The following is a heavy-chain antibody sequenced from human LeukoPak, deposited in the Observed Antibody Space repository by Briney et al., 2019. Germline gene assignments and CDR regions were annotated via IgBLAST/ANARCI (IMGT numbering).Heavy chain of an antibody. Sequence: WVKVSCKASGGTFRSYAITWVRQAPGKGLEWMGGIIPMINTPKYAQKFQGRVSITADESTSTGYMEVSSLRSEDTAVYYCAIFQGTYGDNENDYWGQGTLVTVSS. D-gene: IGHD4-17*01. CDR3: AIFQGTYGDNENDY. CDR2: IIPMINTP. J-gene: IGHJ4*02. CDR1: GGTFRSYA. V-gene: IGHV1-69*01.